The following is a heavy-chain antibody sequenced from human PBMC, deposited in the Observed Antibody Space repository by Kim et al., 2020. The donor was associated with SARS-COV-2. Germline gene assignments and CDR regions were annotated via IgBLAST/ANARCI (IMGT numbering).Heavy chain of an antibody. CDR3: ATAPPIAAAGTNWFDP. D-gene: IGHD6-13*01. Sequence: ALVKVSCKVSGYTLTELSMHWVRQAPGKGLEWMGGFDPEDGETIYAQKFQGRVTMTEDTSTDTAYMELSSLRSEDTAVYYCATAPPIAAAGTNWFDPWGQGTLVTVSS. V-gene: IGHV1-24*01. CDR2: FDPEDGET. J-gene: IGHJ5*02. CDR1: GYTLTELS.